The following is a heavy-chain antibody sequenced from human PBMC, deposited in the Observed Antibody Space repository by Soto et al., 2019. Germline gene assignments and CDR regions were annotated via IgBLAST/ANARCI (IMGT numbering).Heavy chain of an antibody. CDR2: IKEDGSEK. J-gene: IGHJ4*02. V-gene: IGHV3-7*01. D-gene: IGHD5-18*01. CDR3: VRDRGYNAFDY. Sequence: EVQLVESGGGLVQPGGSLRLSCAASGFTFSTSRMNWVRQAPGKGLEGVAGIKEDGSEKYYVDSVKGRFTISKDNAENSLELHMNRLRVEDTAVYYCVRDRGYNAFDYWGLGTLVTVSS. CDR1: GFTFSTSR.